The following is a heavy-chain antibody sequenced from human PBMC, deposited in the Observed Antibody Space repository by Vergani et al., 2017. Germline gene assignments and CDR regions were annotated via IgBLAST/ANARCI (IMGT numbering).Heavy chain of an antibody. CDR3: ARDYYDDGWGSYREGYCDD. V-gene: IGHV1-2*02. CDR2: INPNSGGT. CDR1: GYTFTGYY. Sequence: QVQLVQSGAEVKKPGASVKVSCKASGYTFTGYYMHWVRQAPGQGLEWMGWINPNSGGTNYAQKFQGRVTMTRDTSISTAYMELSRLRSDDTAVYYCARDYYDDGWGSYREGYCDDWGEGTLVTVSS. J-gene: IGHJ4*02. D-gene: IGHD3-16*02.